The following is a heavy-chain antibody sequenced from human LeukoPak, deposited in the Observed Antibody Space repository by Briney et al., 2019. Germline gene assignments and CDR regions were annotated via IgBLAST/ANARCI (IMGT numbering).Heavy chain of an antibody. CDR2: IYSSGSA. D-gene: IGHD3-3*01. V-gene: IGHV4-39*01. CDR1: GGSINSNNYY. CDR3: QSRYLEWLLEY. Sequence: KSSETLSLTCTVSGGSINSNNYYWGWIRQPPGKGLEWIGSIYSSGSAYYNPSLKSRVTISVDTSNNQFSLRLSSVTAADTAVYYCQSRYLEWLLEYWGQGTLVTVSS. J-gene: IGHJ4*02.